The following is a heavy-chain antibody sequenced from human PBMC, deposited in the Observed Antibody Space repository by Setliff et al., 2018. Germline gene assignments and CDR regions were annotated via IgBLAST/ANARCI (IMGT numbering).Heavy chain of an antibody. V-gene: IGHV1-46*01. CDR3: ARDAVSNFDRGDSPAY. J-gene: IGHJ4*02. CDR2: VNPRTGST. CDR1: GHVFTGYY. D-gene: IGHD2-21*01. Sequence: ASVKVSCKASGHVFTGYYIHWVRHAPGQGFEWMGSVNPRTGSTAYAARFQGRITMTRDTSATTVYMTLGSLRSDDTAVYFCARDAVSNFDRGDSPAYWGRGTLVTVSS.